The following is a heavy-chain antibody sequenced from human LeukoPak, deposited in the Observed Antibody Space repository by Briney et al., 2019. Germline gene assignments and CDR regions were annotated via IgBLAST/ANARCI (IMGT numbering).Heavy chain of an antibody. D-gene: IGHD5-24*01. CDR2: IYYSGST. V-gene: IGHV4-59*08. Sequence: SETLSLTCTVSGGSISSYYWSWIRQPPGKGLEWIGYIYYSGSTNYNPSLKSRVTTSADTSKNQFSLKLSSVTAADTAVYYCARGGYDYNFDYWGQGTLVTVSS. J-gene: IGHJ4*02. CDR3: ARGGYDYNFDY. CDR1: GGSISSYY.